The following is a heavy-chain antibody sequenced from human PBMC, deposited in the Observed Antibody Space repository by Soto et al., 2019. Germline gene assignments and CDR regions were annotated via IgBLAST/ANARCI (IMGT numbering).Heavy chain of an antibody. Sequence: PXGSLRLSFAASGFTFSNSAMSWVRQAPGKGLEWVSAISENGGSTYYADSVKGRFTISRDNSKSALSLQMNSLRAEDTAVYYCAKRTSVPGGHLDDYWGQGTLVTVSS. V-gene: IGHV3-23*01. CDR2: ISENGGST. CDR3: AKRTSVPGGHLDDY. D-gene: IGHD4-17*01. CDR1: GFTFSNSA. J-gene: IGHJ4*01.